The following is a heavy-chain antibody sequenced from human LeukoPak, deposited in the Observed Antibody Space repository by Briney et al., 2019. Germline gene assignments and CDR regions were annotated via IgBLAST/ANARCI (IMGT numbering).Heavy chain of an antibody. D-gene: IGHD2/OR15-2a*01. CDR1: GGTFSSYA. CDR3: AVVRGYSNNWPLGYIDS. CDR2: IIPMFGAR. J-gene: IGHJ4*02. V-gene: IGHV1-69*05. Sequence: SVNVSCKASGGTFSSYAISWVRQAPGQGLEWMGGIIPMFGARNYAQKFQGRLTITTVKYTTTVDMELSSLRSEDTAVYYCAVVRGYSNNWPLGYIDSWGQGTLVTVSS.